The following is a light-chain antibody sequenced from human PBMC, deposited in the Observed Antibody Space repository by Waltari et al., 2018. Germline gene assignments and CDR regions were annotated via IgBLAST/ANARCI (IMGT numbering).Light chain of an antibody. CDR2: GAS. CDR3: QHYVRLPVS. Sequence: EIVLTQSPGTLSLSPGERATLSCRASQSVSRSLAWYQQKPVQAPRLLIYGASSRATGVPDRFSGSGSGTDFSLTISRLEPEDVAVYYCQHYVRLPVSFGQGTKVEIK. CDR1: QSVSRS. J-gene: IGKJ1*01. V-gene: IGKV3-20*01.